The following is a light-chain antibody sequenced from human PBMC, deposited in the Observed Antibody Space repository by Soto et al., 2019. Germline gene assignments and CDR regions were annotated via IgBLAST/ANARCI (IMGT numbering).Light chain of an antibody. CDR3: SSYTSGTTLYV. CDR1: SSDVGGYNY. Sequence: QSALTQPASVSGSPGQSITIACTGTSSDVGGYNYVSWYQQHPGKAPKVMIYASSNRPSGVSHRFSGSRSGNTASLTISGLQAEDEADYYCSSYTSGTTLYVFGTGTQLTVL. CDR2: ASS. J-gene: IGLJ1*01. V-gene: IGLV2-14*01.